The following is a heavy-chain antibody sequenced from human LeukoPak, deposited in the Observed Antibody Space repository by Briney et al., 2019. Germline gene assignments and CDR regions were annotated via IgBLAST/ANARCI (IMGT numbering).Heavy chain of an antibody. Sequence: GGSLRLSCEASGFILTSYEMNWVRQAPGKGLEWLSSITFSGTSIHYADAVKGRFTISRDSAKNSVYLQMTSLRPEDPAVYYCAKMVTSGWPGNFYYYGMDVWGQGTTVTVSS. V-gene: IGHV3-48*03. CDR1: GFILTSYE. J-gene: IGHJ6*02. D-gene: IGHD6-19*01. CDR3: AKMVTSGWPGNFYYYGMDV. CDR2: ITFSGTSI.